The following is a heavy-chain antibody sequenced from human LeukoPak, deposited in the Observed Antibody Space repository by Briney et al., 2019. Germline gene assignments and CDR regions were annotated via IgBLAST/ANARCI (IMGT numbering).Heavy chain of an antibody. V-gene: IGHV1-18*01. J-gene: IGHJ6*03. CDR2: ISAFNGNT. CDR3: AREGDYYYYMDV. CDR1: GYTFSSYV. Sequence: ASVKVSCKASGYTFSSYVISWVRQAPGQGLEWMGWISAFNGNTNYAQNLQGRVNMTTDTSTSTAYMELRSLRSDDTAVYYCAREGDYYYYMDVWGKGTTVTVSS.